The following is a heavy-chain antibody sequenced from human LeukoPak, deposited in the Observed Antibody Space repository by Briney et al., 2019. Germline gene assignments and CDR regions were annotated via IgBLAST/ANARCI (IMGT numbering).Heavy chain of an antibody. J-gene: IGHJ4*02. Sequence: SETLSLTCTVSGGSISSGGYYWSWIRQHPGKGLEWIGYIYYSGSTYYNPSLKSRVTISVDTSKNQFSLKLSSVTAADTAVYYCARDPGRATGFDYWGQGTLVTVSS. CDR2: IYYSGST. D-gene: IGHD1-26*01. CDR3: ARDPGRATGFDY. CDR1: GGSISSGGYY. V-gene: IGHV4-31*03.